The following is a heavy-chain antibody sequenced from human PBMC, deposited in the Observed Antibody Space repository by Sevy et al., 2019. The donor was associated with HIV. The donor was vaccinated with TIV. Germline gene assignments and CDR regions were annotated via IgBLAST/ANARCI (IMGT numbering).Heavy chain of an antibody. CDR3: ARDSRRDALYRDFDY. Sequence: GGSLRLSCAASGFTFSSYAMHWVRQAPGKGLEWVAVISYDGSNKYYADSVKGRFTISRDNSKNTLYRQMNSLRAEDTAVYYCARDSRRDALYRDFDYWGQGTLVTVSS. J-gene: IGHJ4*02. D-gene: IGHD3-16*01. V-gene: IGHV3-30-3*01. CDR1: GFTFSSYA. CDR2: ISYDGSNK.